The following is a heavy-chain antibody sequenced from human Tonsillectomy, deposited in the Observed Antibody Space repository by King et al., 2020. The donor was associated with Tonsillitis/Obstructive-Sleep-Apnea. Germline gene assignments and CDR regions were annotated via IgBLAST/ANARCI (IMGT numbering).Heavy chain of an antibody. CDR1: GGSFSGYY. CDR3: ARVGSSSKRYYYMDV. Sequence: VQLQQWGAGLLKPSETLSLTCAVYGGSFSGYYWSWIRQPPGKGLEWIGEINHIGSTNYNPSLKSRVTISVDTSKNQVSLKLSSVTAADTAVYYCARVGSSSKRYYYMDVWGKGTTVTVSS. D-gene: IGHD2-2*01. J-gene: IGHJ6*03. CDR2: INHIGST. V-gene: IGHV4-34*01.